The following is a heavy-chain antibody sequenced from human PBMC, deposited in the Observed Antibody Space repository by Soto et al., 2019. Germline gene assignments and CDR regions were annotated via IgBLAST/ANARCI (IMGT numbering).Heavy chain of an antibody. CDR3: ARARAYSYDYFDY. J-gene: IGHJ4*02. Sequence: QVQLQQWGAGLLKPSETLSLTCAVYGGSFSGYYWSWIRQPPGKGLEWIGEIDHSGSTDYNPPLKSRVTISVDTSKNQVSLHLTSVTAADTAVYYCARARAYSYDYFDYWGQGTLVTVSS. CDR2: IDHSGST. CDR1: GGSFSGYY. V-gene: IGHV4-34*02. D-gene: IGHD5-18*01.